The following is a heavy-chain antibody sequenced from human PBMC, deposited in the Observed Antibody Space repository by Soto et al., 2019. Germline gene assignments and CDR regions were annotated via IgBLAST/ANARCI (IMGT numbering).Heavy chain of an antibody. V-gene: IGHV1-69*08. J-gene: IGHJ6*02. CDR3: AREDRDRETGLVPAAIDGMDV. CDR1: GGTFSRYS. Sequence: QVQLVQSGAEVKKPGSSVKVSCKASGGTFSRYSITWVRQAPGHGLEWIGRIIPIFGIASYAQKFQGRVTITADDSTIXAXMXXSSLRSDDTAVYYCAREDRDRETGLVPAAIDGMDVWGQGTTVTVSS. CDR2: IIPIFGIA. D-gene: IGHD2-2*01.